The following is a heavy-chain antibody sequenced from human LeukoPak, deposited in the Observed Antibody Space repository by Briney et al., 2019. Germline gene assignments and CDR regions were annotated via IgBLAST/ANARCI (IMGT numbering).Heavy chain of an antibody. V-gene: IGHV3-33*01. D-gene: IGHD3-10*01. CDR2: IWYDGSNK. Sequence: PGRSLRLSCAASGFTFSSYGMHWVRQAPGKGLEWVAVIWYDGSNKYYADSVKGRFTISRDNSKNTLYLQMNSPRAEDTAVYYCARDPYGSGSYYRVFDYWGQGTLVTVSS. CDR3: ARDPYGSGSYYRVFDY. CDR1: GFTFSSYG. J-gene: IGHJ4*02.